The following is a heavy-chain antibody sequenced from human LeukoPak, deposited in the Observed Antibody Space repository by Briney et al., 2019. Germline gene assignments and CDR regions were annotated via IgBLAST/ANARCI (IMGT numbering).Heavy chain of an antibody. CDR3: ARVPNRFYGGSRRFDY. J-gene: IGHJ4*02. CDR1: GSTFSDYA. D-gene: IGHD5-12*01. CDR2: ISGSGGST. V-gene: IGHV3-23*01. Sequence: GGSLRLSCAASGSTFSDYAMSWVRQAPGKGLEWVSTISGSGGSTYYADSVKGRFTISRDNAKNTLYLQMNSLRAEDTAVYYCARVPNRFYGGSRRFDYWGQGTLVTVSS.